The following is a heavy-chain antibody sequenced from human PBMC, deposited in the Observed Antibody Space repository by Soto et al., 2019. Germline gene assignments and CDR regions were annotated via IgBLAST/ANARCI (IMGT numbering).Heavy chain of an antibody. CDR2: IYYSGST. CDR3: ARAFRSHNDFWSGYYIGWFDP. D-gene: IGHD3-3*01. J-gene: IGHJ5*02. Sequence: QVQLQESGPGLVKPSQTLSLTCTVSGGSISSGDYYWSWIRQPPGKGLEWIGYIYYSGSTYYNPSLKSRVTISVDTSKNQFSLKLSSVTAAYTAVYYCARAFRSHNDFWSGYYIGWFDPWGQGTLVTVSS. V-gene: IGHV4-30-4*01. CDR1: GGSISSGDYY.